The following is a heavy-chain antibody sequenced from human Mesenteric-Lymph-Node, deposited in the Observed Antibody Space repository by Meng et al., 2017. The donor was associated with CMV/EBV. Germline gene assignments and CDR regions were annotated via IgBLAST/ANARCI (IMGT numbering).Heavy chain of an antibody. D-gene: IGHD4-23*01. J-gene: IGHJ4*02. CDR3: ARDSRYGGNSVDY. CDR1: GGSISSSSYY. Sequence: SETLSLTCTVSGGSISSSSYYWGWIRQPPGKGLEWIGSIYYSGSTYYNPSLKSRVTISVDTSKNQFSLKLSSVTAADTAVYYCARDSRYGGNSVDYWGQGALVTVSS. V-gene: IGHV4-39*07. CDR2: IYYSGST.